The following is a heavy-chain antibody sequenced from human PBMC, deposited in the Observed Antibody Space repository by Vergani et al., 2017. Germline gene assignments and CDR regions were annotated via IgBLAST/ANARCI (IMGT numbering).Heavy chain of an antibody. CDR2: IHYSGST. V-gene: IGHV4-59*01. Sequence: QVQLQESGPGLVKPSETLSLTCAVSGGSISSYYWSWIRQPPGKGLEWIGYIHYSGSTNYNPSLKSRVTISVDTSKNQFSLKLSSVTAADTAVYYCAREWGPYSSAMDVWGKGTTVTVSS. D-gene: IGHD6-25*01. CDR3: AREWGPYSSAMDV. J-gene: IGHJ6*04. CDR1: GGSISSYY.